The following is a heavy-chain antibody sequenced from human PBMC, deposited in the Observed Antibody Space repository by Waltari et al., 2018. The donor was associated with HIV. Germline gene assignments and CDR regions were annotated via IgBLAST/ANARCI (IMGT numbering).Heavy chain of an antibody. V-gene: IGHV3-33*01. CDR2: IWYDGSNK. D-gene: IGHD6-6*01. CDR1: GFTFSSYG. CDR3: ARVGQRYSSSSGALY. J-gene: IGHJ4*02. Sequence: QVQLVESGGGVVQPGRSLRLPCAASGFTFSSYGMPSVRQAPDTGLEWVAVIWYDGSNKYYADSVKGRFTISRDNSKNTLYLQMNSLRAEDTAVYYCARVGQRYSSSSGALYWGQGTLVTVSS.